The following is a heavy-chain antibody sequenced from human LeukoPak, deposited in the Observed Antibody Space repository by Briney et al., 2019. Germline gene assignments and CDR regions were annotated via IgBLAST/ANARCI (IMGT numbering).Heavy chain of an antibody. J-gene: IGHJ3*02. V-gene: IGHV7-4-1*02. Sequence: GASVNVSCKASGYTFTIYAMNWVRQAPGQGLEWMGWINTNTGDPTYAQGFTGRFVFSLDTSVSTAYLQISSLKAEDTAVYYCAREQYYYDSSGYILRAFDIWGQGTMVTVSS. CDR1: GYTFTIYA. D-gene: IGHD3-22*01. CDR3: AREQYYYDSSGYILRAFDI. CDR2: INTNTGDP.